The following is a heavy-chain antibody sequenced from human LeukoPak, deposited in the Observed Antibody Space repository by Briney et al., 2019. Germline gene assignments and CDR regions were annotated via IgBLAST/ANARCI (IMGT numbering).Heavy chain of an antibody. J-gene: IGHJ5*02. CDR1: GGSIRSY. CDR2: IYGSGST. CDR3: ARDSGTTGEVKFDP. V-gene: IGHV4-4*07. Sequence: SATLSLTCTVSGGSIRSYWSWIRQPAGKGLEWIGRIYGSGSTDYNPSLKSRVTMSIDTSKNQFSLNLISVTAADTAVYYCARDSGTTGEVKFDPWGQGTLVTVSS. D-gene: IGHD3-10*01.